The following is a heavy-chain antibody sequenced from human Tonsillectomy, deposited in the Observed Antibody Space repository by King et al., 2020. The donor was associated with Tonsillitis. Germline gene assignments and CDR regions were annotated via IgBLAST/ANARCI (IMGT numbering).Heavy chain of an antibody. V-gene: IGHV3-30*18. J-gene: IGHJ4*02. Sequence: VQLVESGGGVVQPGRSLRLSCAASGFTFSSYGMHWVRQAPGKGLEWVAVISYDGSTKYYADSVKGRFTVSRDNSKNTLFLQMKSLRNEDTAVYYCAKRGSGWLQFHYWGQGTLVTVSS. CDR3: AKRGSGWLQFHY. CDR2: ISYDGSTK. CDR1: GFTFSSYG. D-gene: IGHD6-19*01.